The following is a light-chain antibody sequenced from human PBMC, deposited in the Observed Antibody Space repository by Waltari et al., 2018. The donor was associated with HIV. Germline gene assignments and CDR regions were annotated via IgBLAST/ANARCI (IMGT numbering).Light chain of an antibody. CDR1: SANIGKYV. CDR2: GRD. V-gene: IGLV1-44*01. Sequence: QRVTISCSGSSANIGKYVVNWFQQVPGTAPKLLVSGRDQRPSGVPDRFSGSKSGTSGSLAISGLQSEDEGDYYCAVWDDSVNGYVFGTGTKVTVL. CDR3: AVWDDSVNGYV. J-gene: IGLJ1*01.